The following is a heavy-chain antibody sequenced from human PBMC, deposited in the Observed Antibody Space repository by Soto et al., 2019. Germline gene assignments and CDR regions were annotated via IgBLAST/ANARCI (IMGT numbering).Heavy chain of an antibody. CDR1: GFTFSSYA. D-gene: IGHD3-22*01. CDR2: ISGSGGST. J-gene: IGHJ4*02. V-gene: IGHV3-23*01. CDR3: AKGNYDDSSGLDY. Sequence: EVQLLESGGGLVQPGGSLRLSCAASGFTFSSYAMSWFRQAPGKGLEWVSAISGSGGSTYYADSVKGRFTISRANSKNTLYLQLSSMRAEDTAVYYCAKGNYDDSSGLDYWGQGTLVTVSS.